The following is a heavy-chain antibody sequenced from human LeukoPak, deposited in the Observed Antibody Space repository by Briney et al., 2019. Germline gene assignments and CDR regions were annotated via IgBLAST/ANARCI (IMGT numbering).Heavy chain of an antibody. V-gene: IGHV3-21*01. D-gene: IGHD5-24*01. J-gene: IGHJ4*02. Sequence: GGSLRLSCAASGFTFSSYSMNWVRQAPGKGLEWVSSISSSSSYIYYADSVKGRFTISRDNAKNSLYLQMNSLRAEDTAVHYCARAVGYNGFLDYWGQGTLVTVSS. CDR1: GFTFSSYS. CDR2: ISSSSSYI. CDR3: ARAVGYNGFLDY.